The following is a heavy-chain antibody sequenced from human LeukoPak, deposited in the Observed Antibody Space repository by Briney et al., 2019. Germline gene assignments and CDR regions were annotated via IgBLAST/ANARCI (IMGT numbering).Heavy chain of an antibody. CDR3: AKVTGLSVVAAAGTAPFDY. CDR2: ISGRGGST. Sequence: GGSLRLACAASGFTFSSYAMNWVRQAPGKGLEWVSAISGRGGSTYYAGSVKGRFTISRDTSKNTLYLQMNSLRAEDTALYYCAKVTGLSVVAAAGTAPFDYWGQGTLVTVSS. V-gene: IGHV3-23*01. J-gene: IGHJ4*02. D-gene: IGHD2-15*01. CDR1: GFTFSSYA.